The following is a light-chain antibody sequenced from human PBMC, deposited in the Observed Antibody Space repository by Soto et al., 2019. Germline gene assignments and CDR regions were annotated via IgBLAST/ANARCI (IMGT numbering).Light chain of an antibody. V-gene: IGKV3-15*01. CDR2: GAS. CDR3: QQYNNWPLT. Sequence: EIVVTQSQVTLSVSPGERATLSCRASQSVRSNLAWYQQKPGQAPRLLIYGASTRATAIPARFSGSGSGTEFTLTISGLQSEDFAVYCCQQYNNWPLTFGGGTKVEIK. J-gene: IGKJ4*02. CDR1: QSVRSN.